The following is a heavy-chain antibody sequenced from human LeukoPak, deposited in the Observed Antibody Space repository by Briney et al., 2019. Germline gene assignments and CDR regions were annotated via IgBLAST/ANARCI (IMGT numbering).Heavy chain of an antibody. CDR3: ARETYYYDSSGYFEGRVDAFGI. Sequence: GGSLRLSCAASGSTFSSYAMHWVRQAPGKGLEWVAVISYDGSNKYYADSVKGRFTISRDNSKNTLYLQMNSLRAEDTAVYYCARETYYYDSSGYFEGRVDAFGIWGQGTMVTVSS. D-gene: IGHD3-22*01. V-gene: IGHV3-30-3*01. CDR2: ISYDGSNK. CDR1: GSTFSSYA. J-gene: IGHJ3*02.